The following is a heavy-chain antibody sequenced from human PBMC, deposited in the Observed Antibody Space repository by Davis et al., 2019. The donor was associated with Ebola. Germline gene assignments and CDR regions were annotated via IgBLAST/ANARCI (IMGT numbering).Heavy chain of an antibody. CDR1: FFTFPSSS. V-gene: IGHV3-23*01. J-gene: IGHJ4*02. Sequence: SLKISCSASFFTFPSSSITWFRQAPGKGLEWVSRISGSGGDPHYADSVKGRFTISRDNAKNSLYLQMNSLIAEDTDLYYCAPRVLTADSYRGQGTLVTVSS. CDR2: ISGSGGDP. D-gene: IGHD2-21*02. CDR3: APRVLTADSY.